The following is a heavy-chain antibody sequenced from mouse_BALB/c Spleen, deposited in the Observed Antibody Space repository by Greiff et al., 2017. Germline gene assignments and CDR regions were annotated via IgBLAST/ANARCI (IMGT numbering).Heavy chain of an antibody. CDR1: GYSITSDYA. CDR3: ARYHYGSSD. CDR2: ISYSGST. J-gene: IGHJ2*01. Sequence: EVQLQQSGPGLVKPSQSLSLTCTVTGYSITSDYAWNWIRQFPGNKLEWMGYISYSGSTSYNPSLKSRISITRDTSKNQFFLQLNSVTTEDTATYYCARYHYGSSDWGQGTTLTVSS. V-gene: IGHV3-2*02. D-gene: IGHD1-1*01.